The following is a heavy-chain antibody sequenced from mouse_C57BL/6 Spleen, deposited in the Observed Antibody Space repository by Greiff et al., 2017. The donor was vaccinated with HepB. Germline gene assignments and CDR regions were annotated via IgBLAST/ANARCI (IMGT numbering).Heavy chain of an antibody. Sequence: QVQLKQPGAELVKPGASVKLSCKASGYTFTSYWMHWVKQRPGQGLEWIGMIHPNSGSTNYNEKFKSKATLTVDKSSSTAYMQLSSLTSEDSAVYYCASPYYGSSFSGFYAMDYWGQGTSVTVSS. D-gene: IGHD1-1*01. V-gene: IGHV1-64*01. CDR2: IHPNSGST. J-gene: IGHJ4*01. CDR3: ASPYYGSSFSGFYAMDY. CDR1: GYTFTSYW.